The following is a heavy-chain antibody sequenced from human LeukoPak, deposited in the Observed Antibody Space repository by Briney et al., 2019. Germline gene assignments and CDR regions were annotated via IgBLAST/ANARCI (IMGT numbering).Heavy chain of an antibody. CDR3: ARIAAYSYGNYYYYYYMDV. CDR2: IYPDESNI. V-gene: IGHV5-51*01. J-gene: IGHJ6*03. D-gene: IGHD5-18*01. Sequence: GESLKISCKGSGYSFPTYWIAWVRQMPGKGLEWMGIIYPDESNIRYSPSFQGQVTISADKSISTAYLQWSSLKASDTAMYYCARIAAYSYGNYYYYYYMDVWGKGTTVTVSS. CDR1: GYSFPTYW.